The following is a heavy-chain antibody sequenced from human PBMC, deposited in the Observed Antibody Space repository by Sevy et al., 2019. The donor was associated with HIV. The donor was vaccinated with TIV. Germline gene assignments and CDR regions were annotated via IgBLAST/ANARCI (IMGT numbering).Heavy chain of an antibody. J-gene: IGHJ4*02. CDR1: GFTFSDYA. D-gene: IGHD2-8*01. Sequence: GGSLRLSCAASGFTFSDYAMHWVRQAPGKGLVWLSYISYDERDIYYLDSVRGRFSVSRDISKRTLFLQMNDLRPEDTAVYYCARRDVNHQYLMDYWGQGILVTVSS. CDR3: ARRDVNHQYLMDY. CDR2: ISYDERDI. V-gene: IGHV3-30*03.